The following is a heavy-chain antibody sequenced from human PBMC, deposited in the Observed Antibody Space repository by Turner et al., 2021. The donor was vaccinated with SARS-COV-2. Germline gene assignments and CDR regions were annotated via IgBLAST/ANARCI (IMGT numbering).Heavy chain of an antibody. CDR1: GGSISAKS. CDR2: VYKMGSI. D-gene: IGHD1-26*01. Sequence: QVQLQESGPGLVRPLETLSLTCHVSGGSISAKSWSWIRQSQGRGLEWFGYVYKMGSIDYNTTLRSRVTISVDTSKNQLSLNLISMTAADTAVYYCARHQGSTSGYDHGMNVWGQGTAVIVSS. CDR3: ARHQGSTSGYDHGMNV. J-gene: IGHJ6*02. V-gene: IGHV4-59*08.